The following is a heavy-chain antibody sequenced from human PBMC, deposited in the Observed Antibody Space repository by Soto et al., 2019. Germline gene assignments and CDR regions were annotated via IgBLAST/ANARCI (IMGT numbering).Heavy chain of an antibody. CDR3: ARDRALFLGYSYGSTGIDF. Sequence: GASVKVSCKASGGTFSSYAISWVRQAPGQGLEWMGGIIPIFGTANYAQKFQGRVTITADESTSTAYMELSSLRSEDTAVYYCARDRALFLGYSYGSTGIDFWGQGALVTVSS. D-gene: IGHD5-18*01. J-gene: IGHJ4*02. CDR2: IIPIFGTA. CDR1: GGTFSSYA. V-gene: IGHV1-69*13.